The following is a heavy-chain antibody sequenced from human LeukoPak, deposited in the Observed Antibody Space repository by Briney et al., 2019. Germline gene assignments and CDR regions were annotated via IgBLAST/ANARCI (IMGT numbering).Heavy chain of an antibody. D-gene: IGHD6-13*01. Sequence: SDTLSLTCSVSGGSISSYYWSWIRQPPGNGLEWIGYISYSGSTYYNPSLKSRVTISVDTSENQFSLKVSSMTAADTAVYYCARNGRQQAYYFDYWGQGILVTVSS. V-gene: IGHV4-59*08. CDR2: ISYSGST. CDR3: ARNGRQQAYYFDY. CDR1: GGSISSYY. J-gene: IGHJ4*02.